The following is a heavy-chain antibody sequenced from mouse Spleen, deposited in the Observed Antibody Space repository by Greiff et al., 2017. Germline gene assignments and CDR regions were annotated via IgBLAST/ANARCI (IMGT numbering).Heavy chain of an antibody. J-gene: IGHJ2*01. V-gene: IGHV5-17*01. D-gene: IGHD2-4*01. Sequence: EVHLVESGGGLVKPGGSLKLSCAASGFTFSDYGMHWVRQAPEKGLEWVAYISSGSSTIYYADTVKGRFTISRDNAKNTLFLQMTSLRSEDTAMYYCARSYDYLFDYRGQGTTLTGSS. CDR2: ISSGSSTI. CDR1: GFTFSDYG. CDR3: ARSYDYLFDY.